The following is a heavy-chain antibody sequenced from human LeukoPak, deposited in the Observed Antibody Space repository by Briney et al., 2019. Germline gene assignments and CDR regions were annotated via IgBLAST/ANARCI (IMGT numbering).Heavy chain of an antibody. D-gene: IGHD2-2*02. V-gene: IGHV4-34*01. CDR2: INHSGST. J-gene: IGHJ4*02. Sequence: SETLSLTCAVYGGSFSGYYWSWIRQPPGKGLEWIGEINHSGSTNYNPSLKSRVTISVDTSKNQFSQKLSSVTAADTAVYYCARGHRGGIVVVPAAIKPFDYWGQGTLVTVSS. CDR1: GGSFSGYY. CDR3: ARGHRGGIVVVPAAIKPFDY.